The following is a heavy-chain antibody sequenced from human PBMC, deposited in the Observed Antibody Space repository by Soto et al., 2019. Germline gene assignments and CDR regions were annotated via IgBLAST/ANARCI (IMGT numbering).Heavy chain of an antibody. CDR3: ARGESQQQRDY. CDR2: IQQGGNT. CDR1: GDSITSAKW. V-gene: IGHV4-4*02. Sequence: SETLSLTCNLNGDSITSAKWSSWVRQAPGKGLEWNGKIQQGGNTKYNPSHKSRVTISLDRSKNQFSLNLTSVTDADTAVYYCARGESQQQRDYWGQGTLVTVS. D-gene: IGHD6-25*01. J-gene: IGHJ4*02.